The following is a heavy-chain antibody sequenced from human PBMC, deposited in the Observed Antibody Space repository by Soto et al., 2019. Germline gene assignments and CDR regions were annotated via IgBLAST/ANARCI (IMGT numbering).Heavy chain of an antibody. J-gene: IGHJ4*02. CDR1: GGSIRSYY. V-gene: IGHV4-59*01. Sequence: QVQLQESGPGLVKPSETLSLTCSVSGGSIRSYYWSWIRQPPGKGLEWIGYIYYSGSTKYNPSLKSRVTISVDTSKNQFSLKLSSVTAADTAVYYCARGRGYSGYESTYYFDYWGQGTLVTVSS. CDR2: IYYSGST. D-gene: IGHD5-12*01. CDR3: ARGRGYSGYESTYYFDY.